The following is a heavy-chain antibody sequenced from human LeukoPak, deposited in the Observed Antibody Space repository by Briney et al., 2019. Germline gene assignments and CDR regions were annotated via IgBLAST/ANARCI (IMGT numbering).Heavy chain of an antibody. CDR2: IKQDGSVI. V-gene: IGHV3-7*01. D-gene: IGHD1-26*01. Sequence: GGSLRLSCAASGFTFSNFWMHWVRQTPGKGLEWVANIKQDGSVIYYVDSVKGRFTISRDNAKNSLYLQMNSLRAEDTAVYYCARAPSVGAHFDYWGQGTLVTVSS. J-gene: IGHJ4*02. CDR1: GFTFSNFW. CDR3: ARAPSVGAHFDY.